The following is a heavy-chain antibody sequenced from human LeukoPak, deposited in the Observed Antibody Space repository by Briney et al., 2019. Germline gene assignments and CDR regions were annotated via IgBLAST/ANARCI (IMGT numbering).Heavy chain of an antibody. V-gene: IGHV1-18*01. Sequence: ASVKVSCKASGYTFTSYGISWVRQAPGQGLEWMGWISAYNGNTNYAQKLQGRVTMTTDTSTSTAYMELRSLRSDDTAVYYCARDRESYYYDSSTDAFDIWGQGTMVTVSS. CDR1: GYTFTSYG. CDR2: ISAYNGNT. J-gene: IGHJ3*02. CDR3: ARDRESYYYDSSTDAFDI. D-gene: IGHD3-22*01.